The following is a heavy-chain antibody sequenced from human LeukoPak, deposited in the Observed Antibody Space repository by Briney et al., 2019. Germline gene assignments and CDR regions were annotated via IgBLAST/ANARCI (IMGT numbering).Heavy chain of an antibody. CDR2: ISGGGVTT. D-gene: IGHD2-15*01. V-gene: IGHV3-23*01. Sequence: GGSLRLSCVGSGFTSIAYALTWARQAPGKGLEWVSGISGGGVTTYYADSVKGRFTISRDNSKSTLCLQMNSLRAEDTAVYYCAKQLGYCSDGSCYFPYWGQGTLVTVSS. J-gene: IGHJ4*02. CDR1: GFTSIAYA. CDR3: AKQLGYCSDGSCYFPY.